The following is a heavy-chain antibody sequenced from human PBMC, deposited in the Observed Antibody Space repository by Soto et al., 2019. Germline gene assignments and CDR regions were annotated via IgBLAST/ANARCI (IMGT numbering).Heavy chain of an antibody. D-gene: IGHD3-3*01. CDR1: GYTFTSYY. CDR3: ARDPTIETKYYDFWSGYSGMDV. J-gene: IGHJ6*02. CDR2: INPSGGST. Sequence: ASVKVSCKASGYTFTSYYMHWVRQAPGQGLEWMGIINPSGGSTSYAQKFQGRVTMTRDTSTSTVYMELSSLRSEDTAVYYCARDPTIETKYYDFWSGYSGMDVWGQGTTVTVSS. V-gene: IGHV1-46*01.